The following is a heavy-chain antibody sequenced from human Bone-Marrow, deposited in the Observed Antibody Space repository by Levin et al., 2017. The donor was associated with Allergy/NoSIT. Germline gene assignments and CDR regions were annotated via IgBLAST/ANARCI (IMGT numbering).Heavy chain of an antibody. D-gene: IGHD6-19*01. CDR3: AKETVAGIGDY. CDR2: ISYDGSNK. Sequence: GESLKISCAASGFTFSSYGMHWVRQAPGKGLEWVAVISYDGSNKYYADSVKGRFTISRDNSKNTLYLQMNSLRAEDTAVYYCAKETVAGIGDYWGQGTLVTVSS. CDR1: GFTFSSYG. V-gene: IGHV3-30*18. J-gene: IGHJ4*02.